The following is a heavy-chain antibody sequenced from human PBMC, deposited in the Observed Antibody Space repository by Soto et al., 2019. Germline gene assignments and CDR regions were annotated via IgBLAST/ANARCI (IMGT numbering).Heavy chain of an antibody. CDR3: PRRYGDYEGDDY. J-gene: IGHJ4*02. D-gene: IGHD4-17*01. Sequence: EVQLVESGGGLVQPGGSPRLSCAASGFTFSSYEMNWVRQAPGKGLEWVSYISSSGSTIYYADSVKGRFTISRDNAKNSLFLQMNSLRDEDTAVYYCPRRYGDYEGDDYLGQGTLVTVSS. CDR1: GFTFSSYE. V-gene: IGHV3-48*03. CDR2: ISSSGSTI.